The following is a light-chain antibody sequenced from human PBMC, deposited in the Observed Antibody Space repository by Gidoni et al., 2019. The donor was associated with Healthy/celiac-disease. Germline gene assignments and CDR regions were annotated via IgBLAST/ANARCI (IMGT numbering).Light chain of an antibody. J-gene: IGKJ2*01. CDR2: GAS. CDR3: QQYNNWPPLT. CDR1: QSVSSN. Sequence: EIVMTQSPATLSVSPGERASLSCRASQSVSSNLAWYQQKPGQAPRLLIYGASTRAPGIPARVSGSGSGTEFTLTISSLQSEDFAVYYCQQYNNWPPLTFGQGTKLEIK. V-gene: IGKV3-15*01.